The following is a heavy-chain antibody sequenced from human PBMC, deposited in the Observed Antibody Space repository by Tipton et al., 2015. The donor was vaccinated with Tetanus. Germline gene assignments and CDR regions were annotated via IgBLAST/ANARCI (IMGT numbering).Heavy chain of an antibody. CDR2: ISSSSSTI. J-gene: IGHJ2*01. Sequence: SLRLSCAASGFTFSSYSMNWVRQAPGKGLEWVSYISSSSSTIYYADSVKGRFTISRDNAKNSLYLQMNSLRDEDTAVYYCAREPAGYSSGRYGWYFDLWGRGTLVTVSS. CDR1: GFTFSSYS. CDR3: AREPAGYSSGRYGWYFDL. V-gene: IGHV3-48*02. D-gene: IGHD6-19*01.